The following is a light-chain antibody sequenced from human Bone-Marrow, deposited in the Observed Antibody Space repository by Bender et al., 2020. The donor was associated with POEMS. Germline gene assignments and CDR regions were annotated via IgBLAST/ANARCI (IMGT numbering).Light chain of an antibody. J-gene: IGLJ2*01. CDR3: SSYTSSSTAVV. CDR1: SSDVGTYNL. V-gene: IGLV2-14*02. Sequence: QSALTQPASVSGSPEQSITISCTGTSSDVGTYNLVSWYQQHPGKAPKLLIYDVNKRPSGVSNRFSGSKSGNTASLTISGLQAEDEADYYCSSYTSSSTAVVFGGGTKLTVL. CDR2: DVN.